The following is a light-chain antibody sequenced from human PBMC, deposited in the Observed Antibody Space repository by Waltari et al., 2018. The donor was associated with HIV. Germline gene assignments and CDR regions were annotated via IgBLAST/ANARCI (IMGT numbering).Light chain of an antibody. CDR3: AAWDDSLRGV. J-gene: IGLJ3*02. CDR1: NSNIGNHY. Sequence: QSMLTQPPSASGTPGQRVTIPCSGSNSNIGNHYVSWYQQFPGLAPNPLLYRNHQRPEGVSDRFSGSKSGTSASLASSGLRSEDEADYYCAAWDDSLRGVFGGGTRLTVL. CDR2: RNH. V-gene: IGLV1-47*01.